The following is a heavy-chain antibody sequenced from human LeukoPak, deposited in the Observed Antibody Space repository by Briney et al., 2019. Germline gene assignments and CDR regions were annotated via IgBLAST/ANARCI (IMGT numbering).Heavy chain of an antibody. J-gene: IGHJ4*02. D-gene: IGHD6-13*01. CDR3: ATDGGCRAPIGTLVDC. CDR1: AFTFSNYG. Sequence: PGGSLRLSCAASAFTFSNYGMHWLRQAPGKGLGWVAVISYDGANKYYADSAKGRFTISRDNSKNTLYLQMNSLREDDTAVYYCATDGGCRAPIGTLVDCWGQGTLVTVSS. V-gene: IGHV3-30*03. CDR2: ISYDGANK.